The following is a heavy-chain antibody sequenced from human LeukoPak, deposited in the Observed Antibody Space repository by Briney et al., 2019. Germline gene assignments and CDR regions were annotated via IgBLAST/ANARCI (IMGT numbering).Heavy chain of an antibody. J-gene: IGHJ5*02. CDR1: GGSISSSSYY. CDR2: IYYSGST. CDR3: ARGMTTGPDP. D-gene: IGHD4-17*01. V-gene: IGHV4-61*05. Sequence: SETLSLTCTVSGGSISSSSYYWGWIRQPPGKGLEWIGYIYYSGSTNYNPSLKSRLTISVDTSKNQFSLNLSSVTAADTAVYYCARGMTTGPDPWGQGTLVTVSS.